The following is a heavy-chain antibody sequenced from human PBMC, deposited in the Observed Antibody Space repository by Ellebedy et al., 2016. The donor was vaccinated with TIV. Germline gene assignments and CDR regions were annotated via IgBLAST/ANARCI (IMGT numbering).Heavy chain of an antibody. D-gene: IGHD1-20*01. Sequence: ASVKVSXXASGYTFTSYYMHWVRQAPGQGLEWMGIINPSGGSTSYAQKFQGRVTMTRDTSTSTVYMELSSLRSEDTAVYYCARVRGITGTGNNWFNPWGQGTLVTVSS. V-gene: IGHV1-46*01. CDR3: ARVRGITGTGNNWFNP. CDR1: GYTFTSYY. CDR2: INPSGGST. J-gene: IGHJ5*02.